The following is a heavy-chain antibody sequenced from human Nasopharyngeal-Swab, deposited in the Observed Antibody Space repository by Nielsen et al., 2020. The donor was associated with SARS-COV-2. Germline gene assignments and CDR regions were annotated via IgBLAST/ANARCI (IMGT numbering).Heavy chain of an antibody. CDR1: RFTLSNYG. J-gene: IGHJ4*02. Sequence: GESLKISCAASRFTLSNYGIHWVRQAPGKGLAWVSRIQGDGSDKRYADSVRGRFTISRDNAKNTLYLQMNSLRADDTAVYYCARDGDQYMFDDWGQGTLVTVSS. CDR3: ARDGDQYMFDD. V-gene: IGHV3-74*01. CDR2: IQGDGSDK. D-gene: IGHD2-21*02.